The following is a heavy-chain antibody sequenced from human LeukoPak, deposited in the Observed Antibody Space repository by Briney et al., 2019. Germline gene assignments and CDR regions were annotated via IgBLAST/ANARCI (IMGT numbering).Heavy chain of an antibody. CDR2: TSYRSKWYN. CDR1: GVSVSRNSAA. D-gene: IGHD3-22*01. V-gene: IGHV6-1*01. Sequence: SQTLSLTSAISGVSVSRNSAAWKWIRQSPSRGLEWLGRTSYRSKWYNDYAVSVKSRITINPDTSKNQFSLQLNSVTPEDTAVYYCARDLPSSSAKRGGNWFDPWGQGTLVTVSS. J-gene: IGHJ5*02. CDR3: ARDLPSSSAKRGGNWFDP.